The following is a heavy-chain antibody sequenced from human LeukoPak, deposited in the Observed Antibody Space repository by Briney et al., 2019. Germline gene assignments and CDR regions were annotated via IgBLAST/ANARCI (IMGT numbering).Heavy chain of an antibody. CDR2: INPNSGGT. V-gene: IGHV1-2*02. D-gene: IGHD3-22*01. Sequence: GASVKVSCKASGYTFTGYYMYWVRQAPGQGLEWMGWINPNSGGTNYAQKFQGRVTMTRDTSISTAYMELSRLRSDDTAVYYCAREDDSSGYSETDYWGQGTLVTVSS. J-gene: IGHJ4*02. CDR1: GYTFTGYY. CDR3: AREDDSSGYSETDY.